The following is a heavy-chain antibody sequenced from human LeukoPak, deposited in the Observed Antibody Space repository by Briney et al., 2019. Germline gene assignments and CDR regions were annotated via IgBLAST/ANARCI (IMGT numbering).Heavy chain of an antibody. Sequence: SVKVSCKASGSTFSSYAISWVRQAPGQGLEWMGRIIPILGIANYAQKFQGRVTITADKSTSTAYMELSSLRSEDTAVYYCARGNYDFWSGYYGQFPFDYWGQGTLVTVSS. CDR1: GSTFSSYA. CDR3: ARGNYDFWSGYYGQFPFDY. CDR2: IIPILGIA. D-gene: IGHD3-3*01. V-gene: IGHV1-69*04. J-gene: IGHJ4*02.